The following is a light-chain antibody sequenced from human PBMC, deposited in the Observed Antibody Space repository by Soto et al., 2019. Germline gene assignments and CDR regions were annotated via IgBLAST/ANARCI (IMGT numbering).Light chain of an antibody. CDR2: AAS. CDR3: QQSYRIPPWT. Sequence: DIQMTQSPSSLSASVGDRVTITWRASQSISTFLNWYQQRPGKAPELLIYAASNLQSGVPSRFSGSGSGTDFALTISSLQPEDFATYYCQQSYRIPPWTFGQGTKVDIK. V-gene: IGKV1-39*01. CDR1: QSISTF. J-gene: IGKJ1*01.